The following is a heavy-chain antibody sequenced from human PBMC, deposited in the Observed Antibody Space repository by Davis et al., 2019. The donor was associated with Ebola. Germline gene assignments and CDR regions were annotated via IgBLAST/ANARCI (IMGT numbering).Heavy chain of an antibody. D-gene: IGHD4-17*01. CDR3: TTTTTTNDY. J-gene: IGHJ4*02. V-gene: IGHV3-73*01. Sequence: GGSLRLSCAASGFTFSSYWMHWVRQASGKGLEWVGRIRSKANSYATAYAASVKGRFTISRDDSKNTAYLQMNSLKTEDTAVYYCTTTTTTNDYWGQGTLVTVSS. CDR1: GFTFSSYW. CDR2: IRSKANSYAT.